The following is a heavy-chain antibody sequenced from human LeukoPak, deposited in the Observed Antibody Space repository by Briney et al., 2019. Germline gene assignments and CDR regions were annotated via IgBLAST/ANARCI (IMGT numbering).Heavy chain of an antibody. J-gene: IGHJ3*02. CDR3: ARGSNTFDI. CDR1: GFTFSSYS. Sequence: LPGGSLRLSCAASGFTFSSYSMNWVRQAPGKGLEWVANIKQDGSEKYYVDSVKGRFTISRDNAKNSLYLQMNSLRAEDTAVYYCARGSNTFDIWGQGTMVTVSS. CDR2: IKQDGSEK. V-gene: IGHV3-7*01.